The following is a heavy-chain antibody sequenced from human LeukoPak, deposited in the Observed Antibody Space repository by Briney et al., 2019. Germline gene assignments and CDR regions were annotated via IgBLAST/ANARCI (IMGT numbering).Heavy chain of an antibody. CDR2: INHSGST. D-gene: IGHD3-10*01. Sequence: SETLSLTCAVYGGSFSGYYWTWIRQAPGKGLEWIGIINHSGSTSYYPSLKSRVTISVDPSKHQFYLNLTSVTAADTAVYYCARSMVRGIITDAFDIWGQGTMVTVSS. J-gene: IGHJ3*02. CDR3: ARSMVRGIITDAFDI. V-gene: IGHV4-34*01. CDR1: GGSFSGYY.